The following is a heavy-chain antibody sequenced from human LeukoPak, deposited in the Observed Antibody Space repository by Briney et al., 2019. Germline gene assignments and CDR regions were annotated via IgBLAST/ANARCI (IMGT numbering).Heavy chain of an antibody. D-gene: IGHD1-26*01. V-gene: IGHV3-9*01. CDR1: GFTFADYP. Sequence: GGSLRLSCAASGFTFADYPMHWVRQAPGKGLEWVSGISWNSGNKEYGDSVKGRFTVSRDNPKNSLHLQMNSLRADDTALYYCVKDRALVGGPYFYYMDVWGKGTMVTVS. J-gene: IGHJ6*03. CDR3: VKDRALVGGPYFYYMDV. CDR2: ISWNSGNK.